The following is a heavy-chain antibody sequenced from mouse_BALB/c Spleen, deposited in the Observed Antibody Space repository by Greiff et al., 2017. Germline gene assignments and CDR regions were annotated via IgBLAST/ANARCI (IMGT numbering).Heavy chain of an antibody. D-gene: IGHD2-1*01. J-gene: IGHJ3*01. CDR1: GYTFTSYW. CDR2: IYPSDSYT. V-gene: IGHV1-69*02. Sequence: QVQLKQPGAELVRPGASVKLSCKASGYTFTSYWINWVKQRPGQGLEWIGNIYPSDSYTNYNQKFKDKATLTVDKSSSTAYMQLSSPTSEDSAVYYCYGNYGAYWGQGTLVTVSA. CDR3: YGNYGAY.